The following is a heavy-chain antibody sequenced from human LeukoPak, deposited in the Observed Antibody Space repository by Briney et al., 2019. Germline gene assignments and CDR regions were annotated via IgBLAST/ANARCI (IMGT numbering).Heavy chain of an antibody. D-gene: IGHD3-22*01. J-gene: IGHJ2*01. CDR3: ARYGYYYDSSGLGFFDL. Sequence: PSETLSLTCTVSGGLLSGSYWSWIRQPAGKGLERIGRIYSDGTTNHNLSLRSRVTMSVDRSKNQFSLDLTFVTAADTAVYYCARYGYYYDSSGLGFFDLWGRGSLVTVSS. V-gene: IGHV4-4*07. CDR2: IYSDGTT. CDR1: GGLLSGSY.